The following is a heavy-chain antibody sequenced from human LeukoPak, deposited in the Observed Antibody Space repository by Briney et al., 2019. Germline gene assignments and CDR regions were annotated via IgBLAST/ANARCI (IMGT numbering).Heavy chain of an antibody. CDR3: ARSGRLGDSSEYFQH. D-gene: IGHD3-16*01. CDR1: GGPISSYY. V-gene: IGHV4-39*01. CDR2: VYYSGST. Sequence: PSETLSLTCTVSGGPISSYYWGCIRQPPGKGLEWIGSVYYSGSTYYNPSLKRRVTISVDTSKNQFSLKLSSVTAADTAVYYCARSGRLGDSSEYFQHWGQGTLVTVSS. J-gene: IGHJ1*01.